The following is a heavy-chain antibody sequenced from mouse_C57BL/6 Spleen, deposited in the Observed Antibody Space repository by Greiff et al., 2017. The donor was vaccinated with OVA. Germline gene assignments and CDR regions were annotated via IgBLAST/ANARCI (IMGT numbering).Heavy chain of an antibody. V-gene: IGHV1-62-2*01. D-gene: IGHD1-1*01. CDR2: FYPGSGSI. CDR3: ARHGGPLYYGSSYPFAY. Sequence: VKLMESGAELVKPGASVKLSCKASGYTFTEYTIHWVKQRSGQGLEWIGWFYPGSGSIKYNEKFKDKATLTADKSSSTVYMELSRLTSEDSAVYFCARHGGPLYYGSSYPFAYWGQGTLVTVSA. CDR1: GYTFTEYT. J-gene: IGHJ3*01.